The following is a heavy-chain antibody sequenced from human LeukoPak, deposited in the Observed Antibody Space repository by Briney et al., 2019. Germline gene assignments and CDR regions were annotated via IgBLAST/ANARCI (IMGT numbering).Heavy chain of an antibody. V-gene: IGHV3-33*01. Sequence: PGRSLRLSCAASGFTFSSYGMHWVRQAPGKGLEWVAVIWYDGSNKYYADSVKGRFTISRDNSKSTLYLQMNSLRAEDTAVYYCARVRMKMAPPTSDAFDIWGQGTMVTVSS. J-gene: IGHJ3*02. D-gene: IGHD5-24*01. CDR3: ARVRMKMAPPTSDAFDI. CDR1: GFTFSSYG. CDR2: IWYDGSNK.